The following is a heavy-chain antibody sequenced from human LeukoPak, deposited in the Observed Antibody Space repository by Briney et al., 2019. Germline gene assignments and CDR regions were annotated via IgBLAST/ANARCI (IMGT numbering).Heavy chain of an antibody. D-gene: IGHD2-2*01. CDR2: INPIGGTT. CDR3: ARGYCSSTSCYESYYYMDV. Sequence: ASVKVSCKASGYTFTSYYIHWVRQAPGQGLEWMGIINPIGGTTDYAQKFQGRVTMTRDTSTSTVYMELSSLRSEDTAVYYCARGYCSSTSCYESYYYMDVWGKGTTVTVSS. J-gene: IGHJ6*03. V-gene: IGHV1-46*01. CDR1: GYTFTSYY.